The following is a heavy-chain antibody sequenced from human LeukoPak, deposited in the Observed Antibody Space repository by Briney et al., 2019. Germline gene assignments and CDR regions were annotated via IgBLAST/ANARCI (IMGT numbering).Heavy chain of an antibody. CDR2: ISYDGSNK. CDR3: ASNGVAGPSYYFDY. Sequence: PGRSLRLSCAASGFTFSSYAMHWVRQAPGKGLEWVAVISYDGSNKYYADSVKGRFTISRDNSKNTLYLQMNSLRAEDTAVYYCASNGVAGPSYYFDYWGQGTLVTVSS. D-gene: IGHD6-19*01. V-gene: IGHV3-30-3*01. J-gene: IGHJ4*02. CDR1: GFTFSSYA.